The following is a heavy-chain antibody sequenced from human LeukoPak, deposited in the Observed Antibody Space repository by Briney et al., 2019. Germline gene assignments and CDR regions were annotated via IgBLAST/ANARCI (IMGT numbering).Heavy chain of an antibody. CDR3: AAGGSGSYPGAFDI. V-gene: IGHV4-59*01. J-gene: IGHJ3*02. CDR1: GGSISSYY. Sequence: PSETLSLTCTVSGGSISSYYWSWIRPPPGKGLAWIGYIYYSGSSNYNPSLKSRVTISVDTSKDQFSLKLSSVTAADTAVYYCAAGGSGSYPGAFDIWGQGTMVTVSS. D-gene: IGHD1-26*01. CDR2: IYYSGSS.